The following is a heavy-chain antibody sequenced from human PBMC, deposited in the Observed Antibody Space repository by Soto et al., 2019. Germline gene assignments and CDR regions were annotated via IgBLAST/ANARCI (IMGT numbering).Heavy chain of an antibody. J-gene: IGHJ3*02. Sequence: LETLSLTCTVSGGSISSYYLSWIRPPPGKGLEWIGYIYYSGSTNYNPSLKSRVTISVDTSKNQFSLKLSSVTAADTAVYYCAGLNYYDSSGYVDAFDIWGQGTMVTVSS. CDR3: AGLNYYDSSGYVDAFDI. CDR1: GGSISSYY. D-gene: IGHD3-22*01. CDR2: IYYSGST. V-gene: IGHV4-59*01.